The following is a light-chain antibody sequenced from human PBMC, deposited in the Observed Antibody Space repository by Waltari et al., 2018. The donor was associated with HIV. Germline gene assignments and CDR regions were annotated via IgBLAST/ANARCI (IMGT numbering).Light chain of an antibody. J-gene: IGLJ3*02. V-gene: IGLV1-44*01. Sequence: QSVLTQTPSASRAPGQRILMSCSGTNSNVGTNFFSWFQPGSGGAPKLVIYRNDQRPSGVPARFSAAKSGSTASLAIAGLQSDDEAEYFCASWDDKLNHWVFGGGTKLTV. CDR1: NSNVGTNF. CDR2: RND. CDR3: ASWDDKLNHWV.